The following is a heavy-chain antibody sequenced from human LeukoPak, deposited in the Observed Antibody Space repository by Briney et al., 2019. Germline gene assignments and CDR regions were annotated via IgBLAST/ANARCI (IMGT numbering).Heavy chain of an antibody. J-gene: IGHJ4*02. CDR2: FYYSGSP. D-gene: IGHD5-18*01. CDR1: GGSISSTSYY. CDR3: ARLDTAMAPDY. Sequence: SETLSLTCTVSGGSISSTSYYWGWIRQPPGKGLEWIGSFYYSGSPKYNPSLKSRVTLPLDTSKNQFSLRLTSVTAADTAVYYCARLDTAMAPDYWGQGTLVTVSS. V-gene: IGHV4-39*07.